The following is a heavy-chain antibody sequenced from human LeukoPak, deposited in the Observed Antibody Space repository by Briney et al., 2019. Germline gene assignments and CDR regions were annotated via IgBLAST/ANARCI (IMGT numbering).Heavy chain of an antibody. J-gene: IGHJ4*02. D-gene: IGHD2-15*01. CDR3: ARRSRLRHFDY. CDR1: GGSFSGYY. V-gene: IGHV4-34*01. Sequence: PSEALSLTCAVYGGSFSGYYWSWIRQPPGKGLEWIGEINHSGSTNYNPSLKSRVTISVDTSKNQFSLKLSSVTAADTAVYYCARRSRLRHFDYWGQGTLVTVSS. CDR2: INHSGST.